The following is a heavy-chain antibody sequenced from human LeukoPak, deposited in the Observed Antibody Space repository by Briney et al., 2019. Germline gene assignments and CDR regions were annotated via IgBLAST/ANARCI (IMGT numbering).Heavy chain of an antibody. CDR1: GGSISSSSYY. CDR2: IYYSGSA. CDR3: ARPRYYYDSSAHYRGGYFDY. V-gene: IGHV4-39*01. D-gene: IGHD3-22*01. J-gene: IGHJ4*02. Sequence: SETLSLTCTVSGGSISSSSYYWGWIRQPPGKGLEWIGSIYYSGSAYYNPSLKSRVTISVDTSKNQFSLKLSSVTAADTAVYYCARPRYYYDSSAHYRGGYFDYWGQGTLVTVSS.